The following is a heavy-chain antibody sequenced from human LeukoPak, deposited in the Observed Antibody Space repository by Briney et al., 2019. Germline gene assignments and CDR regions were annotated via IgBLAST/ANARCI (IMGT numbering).Heavy chain of an antibody. CDR2: IYTSGST. CDR1: GGSISSGSYY. J-gene: IGHJ4*02. CDR3: ARSLHSSWYLFDY. V-gene: IGHV4-61*02. D-gene: IGHD6-13*01. Sequence: SETLSLTCTVSGGSISSGSYYWSWIRQPAGKGLEWIGRIYTSGSTNYNPSLKSRVTISVDTSKNQFSLKLSSVTAADTAVYYCARSLHSSWYLFDYWGREPWSPSPQ.